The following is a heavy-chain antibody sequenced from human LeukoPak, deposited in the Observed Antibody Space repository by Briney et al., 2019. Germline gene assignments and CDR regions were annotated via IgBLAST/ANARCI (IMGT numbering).Heavy chain of an antibody. J-gene: IGHJ4*02. CDR3: AKAGGVEAAGIFDY. CDR1: GFTFNSYG. D-gene: IGHD6-13*01. V-gene: IGHV3-30*02. CDR2: IRYDGSNK. Sequence: GGSLRLSCAASGFTFNSYGMHWVRQAPGKGLEWVAFIRYDGSNKYYADSVKGRFTTSRDNSKNTLYLQMNSLRAEDTAVYFCAKAGGVEAAGIFDYWGQGTLVTFSS.